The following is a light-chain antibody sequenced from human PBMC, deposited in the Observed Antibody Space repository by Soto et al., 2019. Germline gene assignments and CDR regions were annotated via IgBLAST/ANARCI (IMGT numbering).Light chain of an antibody. J-gene: IGKJ4*01. CDR3: QQSYSTPPLT. CDR1: QSISSY. CDR2: AAS. Sequence: DLQMTQSPSSLSASVGDRVTITCRASQSISSYLNWYQQKPGKAPKLLIYAASSLQSGVPSRFSGSGSGTDFTPTISSLQPEDFATYYCQQSYSTPPLTFGGGTKVEIK. V-gene: IGKV1-39*01.